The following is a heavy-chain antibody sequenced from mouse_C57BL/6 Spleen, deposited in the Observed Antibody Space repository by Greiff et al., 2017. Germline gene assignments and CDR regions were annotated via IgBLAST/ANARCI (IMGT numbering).Heavy chain of an antibody. CDR1: GFTFSSYA. D-gene: IGHD1-1*01. Sequence: EVHLVESGGGLVKPGGSLKLSCAASGFTFSSYAMSWVRQTPEKRLEWVATISDGGSYTYYPDNVKGRFTISRDNAKNNLYLQMSHLKSEDTAMYYCARNYYGSSYPAWFAYCGQGTLVTVSA. V-gene: IGHV5-4*01. CDR3: ARNYYGSSYPAWFAY. J-gene: IGHJ3*01. CDR2: ISDGGSYT.